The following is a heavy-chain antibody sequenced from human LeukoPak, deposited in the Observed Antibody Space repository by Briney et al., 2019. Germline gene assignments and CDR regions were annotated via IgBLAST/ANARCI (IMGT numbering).Heavy chain of an antibody. Sequence: GGSLRLSCAASGYTFSSYAMSWVRQAPGKGLEWVSGISYSGMSTSYADSVKGRFTISRDNSKNTLYLQMNSLRAEDTAVYYCAKDRDSSGWYTSFDYWGQGTLVTVSS. V-gene: IGHV3-23*01. CDR3: AKDRDSSGWYTSFDY. CDR1: GYTFSSYA. J-gene: IGHJ4*02. D-gene: IGHD6-19*01. CDR2: ISYSGMST.